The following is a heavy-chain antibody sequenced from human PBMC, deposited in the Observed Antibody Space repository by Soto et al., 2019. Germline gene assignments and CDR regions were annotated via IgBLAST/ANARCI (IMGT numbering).Heavy chain of an antibody. Sequence: GGSLRLSCSASGFTFSSYAMHWVRQAPGKGLEYVSAISSNGGSTYYADSVKGRFTISRDNSKNTLYLQMSSLRAEDTAVYYCVKSTAVAGIRGGYFDYWGKGTLVTASS. J-gene: IGHJ4*02. V-gene: IGHV3-64D*09. CDR3: VKSTAVAGIRGGYFDY. CDR2: ISSNGGST. CDR1: GFTFSSYA. D-gene: IGHD6-19*01.